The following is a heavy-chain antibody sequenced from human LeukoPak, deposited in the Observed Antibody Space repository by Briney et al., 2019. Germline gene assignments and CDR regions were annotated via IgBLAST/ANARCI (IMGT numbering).Heavy chain of an antibody. Sequence: GGSLRLSCAVSGFTLTTYSMHWVRQAPGKGLEWVSAISSSGSSIYYADSVKGRFTISRDSAKSSQYLQMNSLRAEDTAVYYCAKAGSYYYDSSGYRDAFDIWGQGTMVTVSS. D-gene: IGHD3-22*01. CDR1: GFTLTTYS. CDR3: AKAGSYYYDSSGYRDAFDI. J-gene: IGHJ3*02. V-gene: IGHV3-21*04. CDR2: ISSSGSSI.